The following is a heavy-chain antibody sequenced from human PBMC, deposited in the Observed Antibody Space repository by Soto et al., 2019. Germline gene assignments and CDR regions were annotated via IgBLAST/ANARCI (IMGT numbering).Heavy chain of an antibody. Sequence: ASVKVSCKTSGYTFSNYGITWVRQAPGQGLEWMGGIIPIFGTANYAQKFQGRVTITADKSTSTAYMELSSLRSEDTAVYYCARGAPAHIAAAGPGWFDPWGQGTLVTVSS. CDR2: IIPIFGTA. CDR3: ARGAPAHIAAAGPGWFDP. CDR1: GYTFSNYG. D-gene: IGHD6-13*01. J-gene: IGHJ5*02. V-gene: IGHV1-69*06.